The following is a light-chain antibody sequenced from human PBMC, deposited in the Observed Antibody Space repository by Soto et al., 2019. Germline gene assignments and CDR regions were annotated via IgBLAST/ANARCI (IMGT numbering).Light chain of an antibody. CDR3: SSYTTSSTRV. Sequence: QSVLAQPASVSGSPGQSITISCTGTSSEVGAYDFVSWYQQHLDKAPKLMIYEVSNRPSGVSYRFSGSKSVNTATLTISGLQAEDEADYYCSSYTTSSTRVFGTGTKVTVL. J-gene: IGLJ1*01. CDR2: EVS. V-gene: IGLV2-14*03. CDR1: SSEVGAYDF.